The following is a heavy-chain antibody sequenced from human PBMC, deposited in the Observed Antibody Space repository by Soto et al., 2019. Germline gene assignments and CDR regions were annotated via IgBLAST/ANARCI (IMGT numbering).Heavy chain of an antibody. V-gene: IGHV1-69*13. D-gene: IGHD2-2*01. CDR2: IIPIFGTA. J-gene: IGHJ6*02. Sequence: SVKVSCKASGGTFSSSAISWVRQAPGQGLEWMGGIIPIFGTANYAQKFQGRVTITADESTSTAYMELSSLRSEDTAVYYCAKDIVLVPAAMGYYYYGMDVWGQGTTVTVSS. CDR1: GGTFSSSA. CDR3: AKDIVLVPAAMGYYYYGMDV.